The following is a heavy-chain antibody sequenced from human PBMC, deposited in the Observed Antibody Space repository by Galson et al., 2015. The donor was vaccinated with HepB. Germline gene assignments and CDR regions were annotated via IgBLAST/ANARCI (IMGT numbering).Heavy chain of an antibody. CDR1: GGTFSSYA. CDR3: ARVKTAGTRTNAFDI. V-gene: IGHV1-69*04. D-gene: IGHD6-13*01. CDR2: IIPILGIA. Sequence: SVKVSCKASGGTFSSYAISWVRQAPGQGLEWMGRIIPILGIANYAQKFQGRVTMTRNTSISTAYMELSSLRSEDTAVYYCARVKTAGTRTNAFDIWGQGTMVTVSS. J-gene: IGHJ3*02.